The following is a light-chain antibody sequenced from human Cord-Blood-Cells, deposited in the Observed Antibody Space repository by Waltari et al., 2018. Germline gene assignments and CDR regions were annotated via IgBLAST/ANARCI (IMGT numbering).Light chain of an antibody. CDR1: SSDVGGYNY. V-gene: IGLV2-11*01. J-gene: IGLJ2*01. Sequence: QSALTQPRSVSGSPGQSVTISCTGTSSDVGGYNYVSWYQQHPGKAPKLMIYDVSKRPSGVPDRFSGSKSGNTASLTISGLQAEDEADYYCCSYAGSYVVFGG. CDR3: CSYAGSYVV. CDR2: DVS.